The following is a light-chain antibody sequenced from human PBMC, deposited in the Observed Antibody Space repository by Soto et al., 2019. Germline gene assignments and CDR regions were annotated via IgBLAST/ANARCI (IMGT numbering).Light chain of an antibody. CDR2: DAS. CDR1: PSVNSY. Sequence: ETVLTQSPATLSLSPGERATLSCRASPSVNSYLAWYQQKAGQAPRLLIYDASNRATGIPARFSGSGSGTAFTLTISSLEPEDFAVYDCQQRSNWPWTFGQGTKVEIK. CDR3: QQRSNWPWT. V-gene: IGKV3-11*01. J-gene: IGKJ1*01.